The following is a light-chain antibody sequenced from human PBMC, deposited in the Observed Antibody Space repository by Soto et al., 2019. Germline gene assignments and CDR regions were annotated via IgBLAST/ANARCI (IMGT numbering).Light chain of an antibody. CDR1: QSLLHTNGYNY. J-gene: IGKJ1*01. CDR3: MQSLQTPVT. CDR2: LGS. Sequence: DIVMTQSPLSLIVTSGEPASISCRSSQSLLHTNGYNYLDWYLQKPGQSPQLLIYLGSNRASWVPDRFSGSGSGTDFTLKISRVEAEDVGVYFCMQSLQTPVTFGQGTKVEIK. V-gene: IGKV2-28*01.